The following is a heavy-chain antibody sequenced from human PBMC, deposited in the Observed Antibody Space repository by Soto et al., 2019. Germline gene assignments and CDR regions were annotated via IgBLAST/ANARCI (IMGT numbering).Heavy chain of an antibody. CDR1: GGSISSYY. Sequence: SETLSLTCTVSGGSISSYYWSWIRQPPGKGLEWIGYIYYSGSTNYNPSLKSRVTISVDTSKNQFSLKLSSVTAADTAVYYCATEGGLSDFDYWGQGTLVTVSS. CDR2: IYYSGST. CDR3: ATEGGLSDFDY. J-gene: IGHJ4*02. D-gene: IGHD3-16*01. V-gene: IGHV4-59*01.